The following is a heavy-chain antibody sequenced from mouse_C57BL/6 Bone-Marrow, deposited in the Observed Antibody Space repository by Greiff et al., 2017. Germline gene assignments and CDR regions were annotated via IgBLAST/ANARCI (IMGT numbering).Heavy chain of an antibody. CDR1: GYTFTSYW. J-gene: IGHJ4*01. D-gene: IGHD1-1*01. Sequence: QVQLQQPGAELVKPGASVKLSCKASGYTFTSYWLHWVKQRPGQGLEWIGMIHPNSGSTNYNEKFKSKATLTVAKSSSTAYMQLISLTSVNSAVYSFARLSSAGDYAMDYWGQGTSVTVSS. CDR2: IHPNSGST. V-gene: IGHV1-64*01. CDR3: ARLSSAGDYAMDY.